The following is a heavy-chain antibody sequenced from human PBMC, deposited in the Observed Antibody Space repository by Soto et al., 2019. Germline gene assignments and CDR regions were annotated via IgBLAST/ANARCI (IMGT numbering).Heavy chain of an antibody. J-gene: IGHJ5*02. CDR1: GGSISSYY. V-gene: IGHV4-59*01. D-gene: IGHD3-10*01. Sequence: QVQLQESGPGLVKPSETLSLTCTVSGGSISSYYWSWIRQPPGKGLEWIGYIYYSGSTNYNPSLQSRFTISVDTSKNQFSLKLSSVTAADTAVYYCARYGSGSSVWFDPWGQGTLVTVSS. CDR2: IYYSGST. CDR3: ARYGSGSSVWFDP.